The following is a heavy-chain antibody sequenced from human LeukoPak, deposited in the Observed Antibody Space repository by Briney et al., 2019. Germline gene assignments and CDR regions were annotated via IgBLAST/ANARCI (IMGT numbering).Heavy chain of an antibody. CDR3: ATDGSMVTAPLYYSDY. V-gene: IGHV3-48*03. CDR1: GFSFSVYE. J-gene: IGHJ4*02. D-gene: IGHD2-21*02. CDR2: ISSSGTTT. Sequence: GGSLRLSCAASGFSFSVYEMHWVRQAPGKGLEWISDISSSGTTTYYADSVKGRFTISRDNSKNMLYLQMNSLRAEDTAVYYCATDGSMVTAPLYYSDYWGQGTLVTVSS.